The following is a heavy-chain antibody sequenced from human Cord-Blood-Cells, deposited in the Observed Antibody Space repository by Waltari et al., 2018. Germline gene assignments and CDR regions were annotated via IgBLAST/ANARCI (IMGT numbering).Heavy chain of an antibody. Sequence: QLQLQESGPGLVKPSETLSLTCTVSGDSISSSSYYWGWIRQPPGKGLEWIGSIYYSGSTYYNPSLKSRVTISVDTSKNQFSLKLSSVTAADTAVYYCARHVVSNGETIFGVVIIPHFDYWGQGTLVTVSS. J-gene: IGHJ4*02. CDR2: IYYSGST. CDR3: ARHVVSNGETIFGVVIIPHFDY. CDR1: GDSISSSSYY. D-gene: IGHD3-3*01. V-gene: IGHV4-39*01.